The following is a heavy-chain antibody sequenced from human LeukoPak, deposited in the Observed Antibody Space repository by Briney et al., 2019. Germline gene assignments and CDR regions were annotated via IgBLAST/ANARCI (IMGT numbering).Heavy chain of an antibody. CDR1: GFMIHDYA. J-gene: IGHJ3*02. V-gene: IGHV3-43*02. Sequence: GGSLRLSCAAPGFMIHDYAIHWVRQAPGKGLEWVSLISGDGGSTFYADSVKGRFTISRDNSKNTLYLQMNSLRAEDTAVYYCAREGPTTAYDYVWGSYRPDAFDIWGQGTMVTVSS. CDR2: ISGDGGST. CDR3: AREGPTTAYDYVWGSYRPDAFDI. D-gene: IGHD3-16*02.